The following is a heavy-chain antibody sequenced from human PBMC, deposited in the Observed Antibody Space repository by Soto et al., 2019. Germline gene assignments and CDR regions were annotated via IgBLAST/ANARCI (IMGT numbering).Heavy chain of an antibody. CDR2: IYPGDSDT. D-gene: IGHD2-15*01. Sequence: GESLKISCKGSGYSFTSYWIGWMRQMPGKGLEWMGIIYPGDSDTRYSPSFQGQVTISADKSISTAYLQWSSLKASDTAMYYCARQKFYCSGGSCYSSHDVGFDYWGQGTLVTVSS. V-gene: IGHV5-51*01. CDR1: GYSFTSYW. J-gene: IGHJ4*02. CDR3: ARQKFYCSGGSCYSSHDVGFDY.